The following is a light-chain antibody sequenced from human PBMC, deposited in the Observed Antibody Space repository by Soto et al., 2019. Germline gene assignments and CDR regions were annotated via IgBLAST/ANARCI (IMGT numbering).Light chain of an antibody. J-gene: IGKJ4*01. CDR1: QSVTNS. Sequence: EIVLTKSPATLSLSPGERATLSCRASQSVTNSLAWYQQKPGQAPRLLVYDASNRATGIPTRFSGSGSGTDFTLTISNLEPEDFAVYYCQQHISWPLTFGGGTGGYQ. CDR2: DAS. CDR3: QQHISWPLT. V-gene: IGKV3-11*01.